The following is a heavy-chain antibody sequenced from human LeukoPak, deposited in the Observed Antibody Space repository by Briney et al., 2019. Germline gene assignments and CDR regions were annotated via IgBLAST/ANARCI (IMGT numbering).Heavy chain of an antibody. CDR1: GYSISSGYY. J-gene: IGHJ4*02. CDR3: ARVGTLRPFDY. V-gene: IGHV4-38-2*02. CDR2: INHSGST. Sequence: SETLSLTCTVSGYSISSGYYWGWIRQPPGKGLEWIGEINHSGSTNYNPSLKSRVTISVDTSKNQFSLKLSSVTAADTAVYYCARVGTLRPFDYWGQGTLVTVSS.